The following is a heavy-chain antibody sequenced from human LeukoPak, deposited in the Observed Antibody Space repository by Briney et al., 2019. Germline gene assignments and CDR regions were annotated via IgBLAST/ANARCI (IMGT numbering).Heavy chain of an antibody. CDR1: GGSICSYY. CDR2: IYYSGST. V-gene: IGHV4-59*01. Sequence: SETLSLTCTVSGGSICSYYWSWIRQPPGKGLEWIGYIYYSGSTNYNPSLKSRVTISVDTSKNQFSLKLSSVTAADTAVYYCARAARYFDLWGRGTLVTVSS. CDR3: ARAARYFDL. J-gene: IGHJ2*01.